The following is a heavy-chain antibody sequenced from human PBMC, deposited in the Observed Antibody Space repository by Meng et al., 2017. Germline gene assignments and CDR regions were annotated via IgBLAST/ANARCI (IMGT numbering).Heavy chain of an antibody. CDR2: ISSSGATR. CDR3: ARSIPVTTPWFDS. V-gene: IGHV3-11*01. CDR1: GFAFSDYY. Sequence: GRLWEFGGDLVWLGRFLRLSWAVSGFAFSDYYMSWIRQAPGKGLECLSYISSSGATRYYADSVKGRFTISRDNARKLLYLQMNYLRPEDTAVYYCARSIPVTTPWFDSWGQGTLVTVSS. D-gene: IGHD4-23*01. J-gene: IGHJ5*01.